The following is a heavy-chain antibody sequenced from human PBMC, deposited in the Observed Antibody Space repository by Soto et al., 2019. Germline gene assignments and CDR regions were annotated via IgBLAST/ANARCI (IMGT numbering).Heavy chain of an antibody. Sequence: QVQLVESGGGLVEPGGSLRLSCAASGFKFSDHYMTWIRQAPGKGMEWVSKISGGGITTYYADSVKGRFTVSRDNAKSSLYLQMNSLRAEDTALYYCAAVPCYYSSGFWGQGTLVTVSS. CDR1: GFKFSDHY. V-gene: IGHV3-11*01. CDR2: ISGGGITT. D-gene: IGHD3-10*01. J-gene: IGHJ4*02. CDR3: AAVPCYYSSGF.